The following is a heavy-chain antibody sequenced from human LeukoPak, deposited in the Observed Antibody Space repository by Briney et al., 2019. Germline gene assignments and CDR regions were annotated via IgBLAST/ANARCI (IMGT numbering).Heavy chain of an antibody. D-gene: IGHD3-10*01. CDR3: PRDTRWGGEDFGF. J-gene: IGHJ4*02. CDR1: GFTFSSYW. CDR2: IKQDGSEK. V-gene: IGHV3-7*04. Sequence: PGGSLRLSCAASGFTFSSYWMTWVRQAPGKGLEWVANIKQDGSEKYYVDSVKGRFTISRDNAKNSVYLQMNSLRAEDTDVYYCPRDTRWGGEDFGFWGQGTLVTVSS.